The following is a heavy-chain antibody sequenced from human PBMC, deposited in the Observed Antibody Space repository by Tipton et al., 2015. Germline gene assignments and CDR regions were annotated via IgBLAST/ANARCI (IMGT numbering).Heavy chain of an antibody. V-gene: IGHV3-23*01. J-gene: IGHJ4*02. D-gene: IGHD3-22*01. Sequence: SLRLSCAASGFTFSSYAMSWVRQAPGKGLEWVSSISDSGSSTYYADSVEGRFTISRDNSKNTPYLQMNSLRAEDTAVYYCARNNQGGTLIIVLIDYWGQGTLVTVSS. CDR2: ISDSGSST. CDR1: GFTFSSYA. CDR3: ARNNQGGTLIIVLIDY.